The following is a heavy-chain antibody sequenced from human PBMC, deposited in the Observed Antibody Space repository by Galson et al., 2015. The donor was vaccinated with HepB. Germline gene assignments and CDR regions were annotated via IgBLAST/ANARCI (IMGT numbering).Heavy chain of an antibody. J-gene: IGHJ4*02. CDR1: GFTVSSNY. CDR2: IYSGGST. D-gene: IGHD2-2*01. Sequence: SLRLSCAASGFTVSSNYMSWVRQAPGKGLEWVSVIYSGGSTYYADSVKGRFTISRHNSKNTLYLQMNSLRAEDTAVYYCARMGNCSSTSCWYFDYWGQGTLVTVSS. V-gene: IGHV3-53*04. CDR3: ARMGNCSSTSCWYFDY.